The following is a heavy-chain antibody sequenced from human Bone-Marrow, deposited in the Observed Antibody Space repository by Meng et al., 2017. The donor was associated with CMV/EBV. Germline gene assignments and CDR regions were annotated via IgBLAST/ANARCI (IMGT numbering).Heavy chain of an antibody. CDR3: ARGLNHKDNVLLWFGDP. CDR1: GFTFSSYA. Sequence: GGSLRLSCAASGFTFSSYAMNWVRQAPGKGLEWVSAISGSGDSTYYADSVKGRFIISRDNSTNTLYLQMNSLRAEDTAVYYCARGLNHKDNVLLWFGDPWGQGTLVTVSS. D-gene: IGHD3-10*01. J-gene: IGHJ5*02. CDR2: ISGSGDST. V-gene: IGHV3-23*01.